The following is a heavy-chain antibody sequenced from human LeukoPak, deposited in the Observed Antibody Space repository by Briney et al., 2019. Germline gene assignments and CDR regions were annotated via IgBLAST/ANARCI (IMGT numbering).Heavy chain of an antibody. D-gene: IGHD3-16*02. CDR3: ARHGLYDYVWGSYRYDDAFDI. CDR1: GYSFTSYW. Sequence: GESLKISCKGSGYSFTSYWIGWVRQMTRTGLEWMGIIYPGDSDTRYSPSFQGQVTISADKSISTAYLQWSSLKASDTAMYYCARHGLYDYVWGSYRYDDAFDIWGQGTMVTVFS. V-gene: IGHV5-51*01. J-gene: IGHJ3*02. CDR2: IYPGDSDT.